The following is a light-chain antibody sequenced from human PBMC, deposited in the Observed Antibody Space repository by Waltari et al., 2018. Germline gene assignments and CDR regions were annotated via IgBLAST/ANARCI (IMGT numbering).Light chain of an antibody. CDR2: DVD. CDR1: SSDVGGYNY. V-gene: IGLV2-14*03. J-gene: IGLJ2*01. CDR3: ASFTGNVV. Sequence: QSALTQPASVSGSPGQSITISCTGSSSDVGGYNYVSWYQQHPGKAPKLFIYDVDYRPSVVSNLFSCSQSIHTPALTISGLQAVDEAVYYCASFTGNVVFGGGTKLTVV.